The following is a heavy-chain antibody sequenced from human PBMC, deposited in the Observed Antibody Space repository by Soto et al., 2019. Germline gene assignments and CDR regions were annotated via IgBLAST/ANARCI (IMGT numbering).Heavy chain of an antibody. CDR3: ARDERGTSWYRWFVS. CDR1: GGSINNYY. D-gene: IGHD6-13*01. Sequence: SETLSLTCTVSGGSINNYYWSWIRQTPGKGLEWIGHIYYSGSTDYNASLKSRVSLSVDTSKNQLSLKLTSVTAADTAVYYCARDERGTSWYRWFVSWGQGVLVTVSS. CDR2: IYYSGST. V-gene: IGHV4-59*01. J-gene: IGHJ5*01.